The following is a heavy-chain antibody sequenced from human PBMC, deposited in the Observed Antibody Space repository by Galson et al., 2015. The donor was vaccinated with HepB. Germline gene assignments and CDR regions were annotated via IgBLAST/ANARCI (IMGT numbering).Heavy chain of an antibody. CDR3: TRGKGMATIDY. J-gene: IGHJ4*02. CDR2: IRSKAYGGTT. D-gene: IGHD5-24*01. Sequence: SLRLSCAASGFTFGDYAMSWVRQAPGKGLEWVGFIRSKAYGGTTEYAAPVKGRFTISRDDSKSIAYLQMNSLKTEDTAVYYCTRGKGMATIDYWGQGTLVTVSS. V-gene: IGHV3-49*04. CDR1: GFTFGDYA.